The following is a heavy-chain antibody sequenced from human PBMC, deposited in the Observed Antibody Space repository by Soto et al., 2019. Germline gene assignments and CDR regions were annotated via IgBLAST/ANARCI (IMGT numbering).Heavy chain of an antibody. V-gene: IGHV3-33*01. CDR3: ARGVAATLTLGMDV. Sequence: GGSLRLSCAASGFTFSSYGMHWVRQAPGKGLEWVAVIWYDGSNKYYADSVKGRFTISRDNSKNTLYLQMNSLGAEDTAVYYCARGVAATLTLGMDVWGQGTTVTVSS. J-gene: IGHJ6*02. CDR2: IWYDGSNK. D-gene: IGHD6-25*01. CDR1: GFTFSSYG.